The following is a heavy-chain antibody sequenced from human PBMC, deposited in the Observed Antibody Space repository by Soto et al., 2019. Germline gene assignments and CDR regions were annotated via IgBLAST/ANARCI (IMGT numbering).Heavy chain of an antibody. D-gene: IGHD2-21*02. Sequence: GGSLRLSCAASGFTFSSYSMNWVRQAPGKGLEWVSSISSSSSYIYYADSVKGRFTISRDNAKNSLYLQMNSLRAEDTAVYYCARDGDSDKYYYYYYMDVWGKGTTVTVSS. CDR1: GFTFSSYS. CDR2: ISSSSSYI. V-gene: IGHV3-21*01. J-gene: IGHJ6*03. CDR3: ARDGDSDKYYYYYYMDV.